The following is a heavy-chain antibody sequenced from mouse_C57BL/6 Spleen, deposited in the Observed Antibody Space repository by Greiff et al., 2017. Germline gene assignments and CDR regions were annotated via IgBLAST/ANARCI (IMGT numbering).Heavy chain of an antibody. CDR2: ISYSGST. CDR1: GYSITSGYD. D-gene: IGHD2-4*01. CDR3: ARGAFYDYAWFAY. V-gene: IGHV3-1*01. Sequence: EVMLVESGPGMVKPSQSLSLTCTVTGYSITSGYDWHWIRHFPGNKLEWMGYISYSGSTNYNPSLKSRISITHDTSKNHFFLKLNSVTTEDTATYYCARGAFYDYAWFAYWGQGTLVTVSA. J-gene: IGHJ3*01.